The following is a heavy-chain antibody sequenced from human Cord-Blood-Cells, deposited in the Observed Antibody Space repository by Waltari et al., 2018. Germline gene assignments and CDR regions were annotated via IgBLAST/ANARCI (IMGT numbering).Heavy chain of an antibody. CDR2: INHSGST. CDR1: GGSFSGYY. J-gene: IGHJ6*02. Sequence: QVQLQQWGAGLLKPSETLSLTCAAYGGSFSGYYWSWIRQPPGKGLEWMGEINHSGSTNYNPSLKSRVTISVDTSKNQFSLKLSSVTAADTAVYYCAREDYYYGMDVWGQGTTVTVSS. V-gene: IGHV4-34*01. CDR3: AREDYYYGMDV.